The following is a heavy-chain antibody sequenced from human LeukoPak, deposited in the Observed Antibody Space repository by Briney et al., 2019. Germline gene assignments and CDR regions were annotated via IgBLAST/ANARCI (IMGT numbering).Heavy chain of an antibody. CDR3: ARGAYDYVWGRPVDY. CDR1: GYTFTGYY. V-gene: IGHV1-2*02. J-gene: IGHJ4*02. Sequence: GASMKVSCKASGYTFTGYYMHWVRQAPGQGLEWMGWINPNSGGTNYAQKFQGRVTMTRDTSISTAYMELSRLRSDDTAVYYCARGAYDYVWGRPVDYWGQGTLVTVSS. CDR2: INPNSGGT. D-gene: IGHD3-16*01.